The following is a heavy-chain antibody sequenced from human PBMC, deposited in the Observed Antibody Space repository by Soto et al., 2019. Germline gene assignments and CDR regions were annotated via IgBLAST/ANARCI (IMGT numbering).Heavy chain of an antibody. CDR3: ARLAGSPSNLFHFAY. CDR1: GYTFTSYA. D-gene: IGHD3-10*01. V-gene: IGHV1-3*01. J-gene: IGHJ4*02. CDR2: INAGNGNT. Sequence: ASVKVSCKASGYTFTSYAMHWVRQAPGQRLEWMGWINAGNGNTKYSQKFQGRVTITRDTSASTAYMELSSLRSEDTAVYYCARLAGSPSNLFHFAYWGQGTLVTVSS.